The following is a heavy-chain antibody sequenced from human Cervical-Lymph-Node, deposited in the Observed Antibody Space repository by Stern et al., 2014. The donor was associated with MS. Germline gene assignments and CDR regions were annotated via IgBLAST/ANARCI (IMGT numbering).Heavy chain of an antibody. CDR3: AKSGGERGWYPYSYYGLDV. Sequence: QVQLVQSGGGVVQPGRSLRLSCAASGFTFGNYAMHWVRQAPGKGLQWVAIISYDGGIRYYADSVKGRFTISRDNSKSTMYLQMSSLRPEDAAVYYCAKSGGERGWYPYSYYGLDVWGQGTTVTVSS. J-gene: IGHJ6*02. D-gene: IGHD6-19*01. CDR2: ISYDGGIR. CDR1: GFTFGNYA. V-gene: IGHV3-30-3*02.